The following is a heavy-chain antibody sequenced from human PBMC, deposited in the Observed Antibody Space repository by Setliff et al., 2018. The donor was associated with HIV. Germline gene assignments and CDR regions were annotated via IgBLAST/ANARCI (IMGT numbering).Heavy chain of an antibody. CDR1: GSSISSGYY. J-gene: IGHJ6*03. D-gene: IGHD5-12*01. Sequence: SETLSLTCAVSGSSISSGYYWGWIRQPPGKGLEWIGTIYHSGSTYYNPSLKSRVTISVDTSKNKFSLKLSSGTAADTAVYYCARGGATINYNYYYMDVWGKGTTVTVSS. V-gene: IGHV4-38-2*01. CDR3: ARGGATINYNYYYMDV. CDR2: IYHSGST.